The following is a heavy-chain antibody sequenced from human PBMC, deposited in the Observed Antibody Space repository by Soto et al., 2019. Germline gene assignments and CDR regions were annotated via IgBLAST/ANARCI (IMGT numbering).Heavy chain of an antibody. CDR2: IWYDGSNK. D-gene: IGHD3-3*01. J-gene: IGHJ4*02. CDR1: GFTFSSYG. Sequence: QMQLVESGGGVVQPGRSLRLSCAASGFTFSSYGMHWVRQAPGKGLEWVAVIWYDGSNKYYADSVKGRFTISRDNSKNTLYLQMNSLRAEDTAVYYCARDTYDFWSGSITPFFDYWGQGTLVTVSS. CDR3: ARDTYDFWSGSITPFFDY. V-gene: IGHV3-33*01.